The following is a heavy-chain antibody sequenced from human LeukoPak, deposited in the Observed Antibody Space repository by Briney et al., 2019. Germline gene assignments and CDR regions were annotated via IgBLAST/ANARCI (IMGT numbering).Heavy chain of an antibody. CDR1: GGSVSNSLYY. D-gene: IGHD5-18*01. V-gene: IGHV4-61*01. J-gene: IGHJ4*02. Sequence: SQTLSLTCTVSGGSVSNSLYYWSWIRQPPGKGLEWIGYIYYNGDTNYNPSLKSRVIISIDTSSNQFSLRLNSMTAADTAVYYCARVLRAASWRSYDYWGQGSLVTVSS. CDR3: ARVLRAASWRSYDY. CDR2: IYYNGDT.